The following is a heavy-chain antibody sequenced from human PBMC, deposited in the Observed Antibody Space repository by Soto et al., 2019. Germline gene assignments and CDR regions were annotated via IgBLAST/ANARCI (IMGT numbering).Heavy chain of an antibody. CDR1: FCSIISGGYY. CDR3: ARGRGSYPYFDY. D-gene: IGHD1-26*01. V-gene: IGHV4-31*03. Sequence: HVQLQESGPGLLKPSQTLSLTCTVSFCSIISGGYYWSWIRQHPGKGLEWIGYIYYSGSTYYNPSLKSRVTISVDTSKNQFSLKLSSVTAADTAVYYCARGRGSYPYFDYWGQGTLVTVSS. J-gene: IGHJ4*02. CDR2: IYYSGST.